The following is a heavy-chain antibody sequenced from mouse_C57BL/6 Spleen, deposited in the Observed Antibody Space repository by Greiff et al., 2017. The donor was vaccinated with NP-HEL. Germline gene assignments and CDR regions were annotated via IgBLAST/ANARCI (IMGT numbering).Heavy chain of an antibody. J-gene: IGHJ1*03. CDR3: ARYGSRLYWYFDV. V-gene: IGHV3-6*01. CDR1: GYSITSGYY. D-gene: IGHD1-1*01. CDR2: ISYDGSN. Sequence: DVKLQESGPGLVKPSQSLSLTCSVTGYSITSGYYWNWIRQFPGNKLEWMGYISYDGSNKYNPSLKNRISITRDTSKNQLFLKLNSVTTEDTATYYCARYGSRLYWYFDVWGTGTTVTVSS.